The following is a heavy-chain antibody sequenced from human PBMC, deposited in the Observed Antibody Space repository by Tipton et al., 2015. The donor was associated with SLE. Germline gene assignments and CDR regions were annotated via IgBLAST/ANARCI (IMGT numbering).Heavy chain of an antibody. CDR2: IYTSGST. V-gene: IGHV4-4*07. D-gene: IGHD5-12*01. CDR1: GGSISSYY. Sequence: TLSLTCTVSGGSISSYYWSWIRQPAGKGLEWIGRIYTSGSTNYNPSLTSRVTMSVDTSKNQFSLKLSSVTAADTAVYYCARDVDIVATMGHSRAFDIWGQGAMVTVSS. J-gene: IGHJ3*02. CDR3: ARDVDIVATMGHSRAFDI.